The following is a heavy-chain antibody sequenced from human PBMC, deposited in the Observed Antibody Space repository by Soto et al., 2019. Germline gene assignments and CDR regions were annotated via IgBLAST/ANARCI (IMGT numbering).Heavy chain of an antibody. V-gene: IGHV4-38-2*01. J-gene: IGHJ6*02. D-gene: IGHD6-6*01. Sequence: PSETLSLTCAVSGYSISIGYYWVWIRQPPGKGLEWIGSIYHSGSTYYNPSLKSRVTISVDTSKNQFSLKLSSVTAADTAVYYCERVLYSSSSSYYYEYYGMDVWGQGTKVTVSS. CDR1: GYSISIGYY. CDR2: IYHSGST. CDR3: ERVLYSSSSSYYYEYYGMDV.